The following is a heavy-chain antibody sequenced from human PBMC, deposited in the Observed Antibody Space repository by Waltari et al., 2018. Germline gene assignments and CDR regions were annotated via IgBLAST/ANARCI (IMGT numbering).Heavy chain of an antibody. CDR1: GFPFRSHH. J-gene: IGHJ4*02. CDR2: IYAAGST. D-gene: IGHD5-18*01. Sequence: EVQLVESGGALVHPGGSLRLSCAASGFPFRSHHMAWVRQAPGKGLEWVSIIYAAGSTYYADSVMGRFTISRDNSKNTLHLQMNSLRSEDTAIYYCATARDEETAMVYFDHWGEGSLVSVSS. CDR3: ATARDEETAMVYFDH. V-gene: IGHV3-66*02.